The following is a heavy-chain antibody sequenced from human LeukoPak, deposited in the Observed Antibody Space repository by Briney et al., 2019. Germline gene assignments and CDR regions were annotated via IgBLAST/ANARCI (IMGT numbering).Heavy chain of an antibody. CDR3: ARAYSSSWYYFQH. D-gene: IGHD6-13*01. CDR1: GFTFSSYG. V-gene: IGHV3-48*03. J-gene: IGHJ1*01. Sequence: GGSLRLSCAVSGFTFSSYGMNWVRQAPGKGLEWVSYISSSGSTIYYADSVKGRFTISRDNAKNSLYLQMNSLRAEDTAVYYCARAYSSSWYYFQHWGQGTRVTVSS. CDR2: ISSSGSTI.